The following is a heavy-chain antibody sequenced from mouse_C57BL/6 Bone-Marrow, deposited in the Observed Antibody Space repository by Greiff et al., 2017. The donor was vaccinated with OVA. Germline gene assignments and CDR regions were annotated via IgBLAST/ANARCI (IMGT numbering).Heavy chain of an antibody. CDR3: ARAGNYYGSSYDYAMDY. J-gene: IGHJ4*01. Sequence: EESGPGLVKPSQSLSLTCSVTGYSITSGYYWNWIRQFPGNKLEWMGYISYDGSNNYNPSLKNRISITRDTSKNQFFLKLNSVTTEDTATYYCARAGNYYGSSYDYAMDYWGQGTSVTVSS. CDR1: GYSITSGYY. D-gene: IGHD1-1*01. CDR2: ISYDGSN. V-gene: IGHV3-6*01.